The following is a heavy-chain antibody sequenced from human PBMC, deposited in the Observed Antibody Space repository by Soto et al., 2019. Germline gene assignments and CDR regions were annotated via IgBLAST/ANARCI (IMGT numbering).Heavy chain of an antibody. CDR1: GFTFSTYG. CDR2: ISDDGRNE. J-gene: IGHJ4*02. D-gene: IGHD1-1*01. Sequence: QVQLVESGGGVVQPGRSLRLSCAASGFTFSTYGMHWVRQAPGKGLEWVAVISDDGRNEYYADSLQGRFTISRDNSKNPLFLQMNSLRPDATAVYYCAKEGVQLWSAFDYWGQGTLVTVSS. CDR3: AKEGVQLWSAFDY. V-gene: IGHV3-30*18.